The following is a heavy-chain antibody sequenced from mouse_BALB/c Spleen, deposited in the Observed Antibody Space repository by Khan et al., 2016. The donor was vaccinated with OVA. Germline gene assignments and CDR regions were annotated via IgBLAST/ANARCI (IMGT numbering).Heavy chain of an antibody. CDR2: LSNRGTTT. J-gene: IGHJ3*01. CDR1: GFTFSDYY. Sequence: EVELVESGGGLVQPGGSLKLSCATSGFTFSDYYMYWVRQTPEKRLEWVAYLSNRGTTTYYPDTVRGRFTISRDNAKNTLYLQMSRLESEDTAMYYCAREGDDGSLAYWGQGTLVTVAA. D-gene: IGHD1-1*02. CDR3: AREGDDGSLAY. V-gene: IGHV5-12*02.